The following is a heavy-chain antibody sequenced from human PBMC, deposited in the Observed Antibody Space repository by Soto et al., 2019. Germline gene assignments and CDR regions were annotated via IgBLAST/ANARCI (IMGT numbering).Heavy chain of an antibody. CDR3: ARDIPYVVPPPNDAFDI. CDR2: ISAYNGNT. Sequence: ASGKVSCKASGYTFTSYGISWVRQAPGQGLEWMGWISAYNGNTNYAQKLQGRVTMTTDTSTSTAYMELRSLRSDDTAVYYCARDIPYVVPPPNDAFDIWGQGTMVTVSS. CDR1: GYTFTSYG. V-gene: IGHV1-18*01. J-gene: IGHJ3*02. D-gene: IGHD2-2*02.